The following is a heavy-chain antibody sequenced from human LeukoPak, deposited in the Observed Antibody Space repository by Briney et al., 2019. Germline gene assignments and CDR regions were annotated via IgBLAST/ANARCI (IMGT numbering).Heavy chain of an antibody. J-gene: IGHJ4*02. Sequence: SETLSLTCTVSGGSISSSSYYWSWIRQPAGKGLERIGRIYTSGSTNYNPSLKSRVTMSVDTSKNQFSLKLSSVTAADTAVYYCARGTYCSSTSCYTFDYWGQGTLVTVSS. V-gene: IGHV4-61*02. CDR2: IYTSGST. CDR1: GGSISSSSYY. D-gene: IGHD2-2*02. CDR3: ARGTYCSSTSCYTFDY.